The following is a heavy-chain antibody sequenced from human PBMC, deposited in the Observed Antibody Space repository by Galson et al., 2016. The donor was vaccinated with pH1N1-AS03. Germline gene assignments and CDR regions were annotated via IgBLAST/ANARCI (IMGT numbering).Heavy chain of an antibody. CDR1: GFPFSGYS. V-gene: IGHV3-21*01. CDR3: ARDGPPQGISVAGSFDF. J-gene: IGHJ4*02. D-gene: IGHD6-19*01. CDR2: ISTTSSSI. Sequence: SLRLSCAASGFPFSGYSMNWVRQAPGKGLEWVSFISTTSSSIYYADSVKGRFTISRDNAKNSLFLQMNSPRGEDTAVYYCARDGPPQGISVAGSFDFWGQGTLVTVSS.